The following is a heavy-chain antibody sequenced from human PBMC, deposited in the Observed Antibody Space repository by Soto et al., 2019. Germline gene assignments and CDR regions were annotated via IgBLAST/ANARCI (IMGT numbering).Heavy chain of an antibody. CDR3: AKRQSSDFWSGYLPFFDY. V-gene: IGHV3-23*01. CDR1: AINFRSYA. D-gene: IGHD3-3*01. CDR2: VGGSGSDT. Sequence: PGGSLSLSCSASAINFRSYAMSWVRHAPGKGLEWVSAVGGSGSDTYYADFVKGRFTVSRDDSKNTLYLHMSSLRVEDTAIYFCAKRQSSDFWSGYLPFFDYWGQGTPVTVSS. J-gene: IGHJ4*02.